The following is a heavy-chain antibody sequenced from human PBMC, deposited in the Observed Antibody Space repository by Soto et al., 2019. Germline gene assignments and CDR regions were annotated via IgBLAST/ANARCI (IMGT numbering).Heavy chain of an antibody. Sequence: QVQLVQSGAEVRKPGASVKVSCKASGYTFTNYGISWVRQAPGQGLEWMGWISPYSDNTNSAQKLQDRATMTTDTSTSTAYMELRSLRSDDTAVYYCARDHTMVYAPNVWFDPWGQGTLVTVSS. CDR2: ISPYSDNT. CDR3: ARDHTMVYAPNVWFDP. D-gene: IGHD2-8*01. V-gene: IGHV1-18*04. CDR1: GYTFTNYG. J-gene: IGHJ5*02.